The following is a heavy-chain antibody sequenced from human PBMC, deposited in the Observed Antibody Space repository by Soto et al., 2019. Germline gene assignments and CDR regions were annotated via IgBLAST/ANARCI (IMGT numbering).Heavy chain of an antibody. CDR1: GGSISSYY. CDR3: ASTIETTVTRDDWYFDL. V-gene: IGHV4-59*08. CDR2: IYYSGST. J-gene: IGHJ2*01. D-gene: IGHD4-17*01. Sequence: QVQLQESGPGLVKPSETLSLTCTVSGGSISSYYWSWIRQPPGKGLEWIGYIYYSGSTNYNPSLKSRVTISVDTSKNQFSLKLSSVTAADTAVYYCASTIETTVTRDDWYFDLWGRGTLVTVSS.